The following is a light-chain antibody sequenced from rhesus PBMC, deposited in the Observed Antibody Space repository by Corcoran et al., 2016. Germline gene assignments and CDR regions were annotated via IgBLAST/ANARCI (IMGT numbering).Light chain of an antibody. Sequence: EIVMTQSPATLSLSPGARANLSCRARQSFSRSLAWYQQNLGQAPNVLIYGAASRATGIPDRFSGSGYGTEFTLTISSLEPEDVGVYYCQQDYSWPWTFGQGTKVEIK. V-gene: IGKV3-42*01. CDR1: QSFSRS. CDR2: GAA. CDR3: QQDYSWPWT. J-gene: IGKJ1*01.